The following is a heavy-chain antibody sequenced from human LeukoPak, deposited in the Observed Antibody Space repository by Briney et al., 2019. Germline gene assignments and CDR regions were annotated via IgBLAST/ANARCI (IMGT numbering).Heavy chain of an antibody. J-gene: IGHJ3*02. CDR2: IWYDGSNK. CDR3: ARVNYDYGAYVGAFDI. D-gene: IGHD4-17*01. Sequence: PGGSLRLSCAASGFTFSSYAMHWVRQAPGKGLEGVAVIWYDGSNKYYVDSVKGRFTISRDNSKNTLSLQMNSLRAEDTAVYYCARVNYDYGAYVGAFDIWGQGTMVTVSS. V-gene: IGHV3-33*01. CDR1: GFTFSSYA.